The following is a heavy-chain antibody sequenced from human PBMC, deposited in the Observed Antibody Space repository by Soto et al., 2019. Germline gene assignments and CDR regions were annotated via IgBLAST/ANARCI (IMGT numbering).Heavy chain of an antibody. Sequence: EVQLLESGGGLVQPGGSLRLSCAASGFTFSSYAMRWVRQAPGKGLEWVSAISGRGGSTYYADSVKGRFTISRDNSKNTLDLQMNSLRAEDTAVYYCAKRQYYDSGSMGAFDIWGQGTMVTVSP. J-gene: IGHJ3*02. CDR2: ISGRGGST. CDR1: GFTFSSYA. V-gene: IGHV3-23*01. D-gene: IGHD3-10*01. CDR3: AKRQYYDSGSMGAFDI.